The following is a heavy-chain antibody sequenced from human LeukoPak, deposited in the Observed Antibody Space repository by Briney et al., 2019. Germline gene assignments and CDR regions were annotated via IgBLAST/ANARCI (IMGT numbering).Heavy chain of an antibody. CDR3: AKVALIGARLGHFDY. J-gene: IGHJ4*02. CDR2: ISYDGSNK. CDR1: GFTLSSYG. V-gene: IGHV3-30*18. D-gene: IGHD6-6*01. Sequence: GRSLRLSCAPSGFTLSSYGMHWVRQAPGKGREWVAVISYDGSNKYYADSVKGRLTISRDNSKNTLYLQMNSLRAEDTAVYYCAKVALIGARLGHFDYWGQGTLVTVSS.